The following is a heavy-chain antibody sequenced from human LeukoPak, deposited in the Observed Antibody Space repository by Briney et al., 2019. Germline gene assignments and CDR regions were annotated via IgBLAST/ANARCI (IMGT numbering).Heavy chain of an antibody. J-gene: IGHJ4*02. CDR1: GFSFTNYW. D-gene: IGHD1-14*01. V-gene: IGHV3-7*01. Sequence: GGSLRLSCAASGFSFTNYWMSWVRQAPGMGLEWVAIINQDGSERYYVDSVKGRFTVSRDSAKNSLYLQMNSLRVEDTAVYYCARDKITGASTNDYWGQGTLVTVSS. CDR2: INQDGSER. CDR3: ARDKITGASTNDY.